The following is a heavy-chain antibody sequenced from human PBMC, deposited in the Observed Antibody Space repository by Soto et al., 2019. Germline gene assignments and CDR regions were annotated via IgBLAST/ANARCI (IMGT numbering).Heavy chain of an antibody. Sequence: QVQLVQSGAEVKKPGASVKVSCKASGYTFTSYDINWVRQATGQGLEWMGWLNPNSDNTGYAQKFQXXVXMXKNTSINTAYMELSSLRSEDTAVYYCARQYYYGMDVWGQGTTVTVSS. CDR2: LNPNSDNT. J-gene: IGHJ6*02. CDR3: ARQYYYGMDV. V-gene: IGHV1-8*01. CDR1: GYTFTSYD.